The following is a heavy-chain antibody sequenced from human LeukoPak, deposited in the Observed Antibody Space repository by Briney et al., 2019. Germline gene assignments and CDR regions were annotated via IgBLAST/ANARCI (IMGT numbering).Heavy chain of an antibody. Sequence: SETLSLTCTVSGGSISSYYWSWFRQPPGEELQWIGYIYYSGGTNYNRSLKSRVTISVDTSKNQFSLKLSSVTAEDTAVYYCARCDRDGGNTEFLFDYWGQGTLVTVSA. J-gene: IGHJ4*02. CDR1: GGSISSYY. CDR3: ARCDRDGGNTEFLFDY. D-gene: IGHD4-23*01. V-gene: IGHV4-59*01. CDR2: IYYSGGT.